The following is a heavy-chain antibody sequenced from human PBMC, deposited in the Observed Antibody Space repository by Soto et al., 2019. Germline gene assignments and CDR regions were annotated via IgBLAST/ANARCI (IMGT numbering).Heavy chain of an antibody. CDR1: GYTFTSYY. V-gene: IGHV1-46*01. Sequence: ASVKVSCKASGYTFTSYYMHWVRQAPGQGLEWMGIINPSGGSTSYAQKFQGRVTMTRATSTSTVYMELSSLRSEDTAVYYCARDGYSSSSSSNWFDPWGQGTLVTVSS. D-gene: IGHD6-6*01. J-gene: IGHJ5*02. CDR2: INPSGGST. CDR3: ARDGYSSSSSSNWFDP.